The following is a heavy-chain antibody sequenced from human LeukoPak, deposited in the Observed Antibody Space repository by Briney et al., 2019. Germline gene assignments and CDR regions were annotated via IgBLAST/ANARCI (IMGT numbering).Heavy chain of an antibody. D-gene: IGHD3-10*01. J-gene: IGHJ5*02. Sequence: GGSLRLSCAASGFTFSSYAMHWVRQAPGKGLEWVAVISYDGSNKYYADSVKGRFTISRDNSKNTLYLQMNSLRAEDTAVYYCARGNSGSYYNWFDPWGQGTLVTVSS. CDR3: ARGNSGSYYNWFDP. CDR2: ISYDGSNK. CDR1: GFTFSSYA. V-gene: IGHV3-30*04.